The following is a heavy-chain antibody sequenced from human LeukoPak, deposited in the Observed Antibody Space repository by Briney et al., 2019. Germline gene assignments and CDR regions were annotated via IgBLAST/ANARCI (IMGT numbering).Heavy chain of an antibody. Sequence: GESLKISRKASGYSFTSYWIGWVRHMPGKGLEWMGIIDPSDSETRYTPSFQGQVTISVDKSLTTAYLQWNSLKASDTAMYYCARQTAMGRSGDYWGQGTLVTVSS. CDR1: GYSFTSYW. CDR3: ARQTAMGRSGDY. V-gene: IGHV5-51*01. J-gene: IGHJ4*02. D-gene: IGHD7-27*01. CDR2: IDPSDSET.